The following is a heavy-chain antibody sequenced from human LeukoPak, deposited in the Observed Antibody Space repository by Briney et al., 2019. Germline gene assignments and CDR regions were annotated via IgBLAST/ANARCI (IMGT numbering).Heavy chain of an antibody. D-gene: IGHD1-26*01. V-gene: IGHV3-48*02. CDR3: ARDSASGSYRHAFDI. CDR2: ISRSSSTI. CDR1: GFTFSSYR. Sequence: PGGSLRLSCAASGFTFSSYRMNWVRQAPGKGLEWVSYISRSSSTISYADSVKGRFTLSRDNAKNSLYLQMNSLRDEDTAVYYCARDSASGSYRHAFDIWGQGTMVTVSS. J-gene: IGHJ3*02.